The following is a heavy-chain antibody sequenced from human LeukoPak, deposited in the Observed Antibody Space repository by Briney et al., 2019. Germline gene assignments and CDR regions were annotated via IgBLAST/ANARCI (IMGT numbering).Heavy chain of an antibody. V-gene: IGHV3-23*01. D-gene: IGHD3-3*01. Sequence: GASLRLSCAASGFTFSSYATSWVRQAPGKGLEWVSAISGSGGSTYYADSVKGRFTISRDNSKNTLYLQMNSLRAEDTAVYYCAKWTFYDFWSGYESRGMDVWGQGTTVTVSS. CDR3: AKWTFYDFWSGYESRGMDV. CDR1: GFTFSSYA. J-gene: IGHJ6*02. CDR2: ISGSGGST.